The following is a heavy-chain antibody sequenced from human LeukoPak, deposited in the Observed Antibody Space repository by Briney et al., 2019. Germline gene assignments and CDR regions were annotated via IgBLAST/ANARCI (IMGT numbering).Heavy chain of an antibody. V-gene: IGHV4-39*07. CDR3: ARSYGSYDSSGFDY. Sequence: SETLSLTCTVSGGSISSSSYYWGWIRQPPGKGLEWIGRIYTSGSTNYNPSLKSRVTMSVDTSKNQFSLKLSSVTAADAAVYYCARSYGSYDSSGFDYWGQGTLVTVSS. J-gene: IGHJ4*02. CDR1: GGSISSSSYY. CDR2: IYTSGST. D-gene: IGHD3-22*01.